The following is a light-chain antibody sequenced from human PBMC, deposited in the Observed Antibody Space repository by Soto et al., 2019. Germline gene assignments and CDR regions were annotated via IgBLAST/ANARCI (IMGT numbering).Light chain of an antibody. CDR3: QQCSYSPRT. V-gene: IGKV3-20*01. J-gene: IGKJ1*01. CDR1: QSVTNNY. CDR2: DAS. Sequence: IVLTQSPGTLSLSPGERATLSCRASQSVTNNYLAWLQHKPGQAPRLLIYDASIRATGIPDRFSGTGSETDFTLIISRLEPEESAMYYCQQCSYSPRTFGQGTKVEIK.